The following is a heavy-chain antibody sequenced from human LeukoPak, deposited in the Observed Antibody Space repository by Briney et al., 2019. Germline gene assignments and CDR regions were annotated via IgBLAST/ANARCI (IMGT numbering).Heavy chain of an antibody. J-gene: IGHJ4*02. CDR3: ARVSSFIPY. V-gene: IGHV3-64*01. CDR1: GFTFSSYA. CDR2: ISSNGGST. Sequence: GGSLRLSCAASGFTFSSYAMHWVRQAPGKGLEYVSAISSNGGSTYYANSVKGRFTISRDNSKNTLYLQMGSLRAEDMAVYYCARVSSFIPYWGQGTLVTVSS. D-gene: IGHD6-13*01.